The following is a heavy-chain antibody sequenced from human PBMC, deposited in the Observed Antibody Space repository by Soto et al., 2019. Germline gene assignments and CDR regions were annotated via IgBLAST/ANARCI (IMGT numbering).Heavy chain of an antibody. CDR3: ARDIVVVPTRGVYYYYGMDV. D-gene: IGHD2-2*01. J-gene: IGHJ6*02. Sequence: PSETLSLTCTVSGGSISSYYWSWIRQPPGKGLEWIGYIYYSGSTNYNPSLKSRVTISVDTSKNQFSLKLSSVTAADTVVYYCARDIVVVPTRGVYYYYGMDVWGQGTTVTVSS. CDR2: IYYSGST. V-gene: IGHV4-59*01. CDR1: GGSISSYY.